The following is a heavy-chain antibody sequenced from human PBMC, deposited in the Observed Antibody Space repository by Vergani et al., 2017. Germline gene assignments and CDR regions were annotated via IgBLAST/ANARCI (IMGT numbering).Heavy chain of an antibody. CDR3: ARKGSSSWYGDWFDP. CDR2: IYYSGST. D-gene: IGHD6-13*01. J-gene: IGHJ5*02. CDR1: GGSISSYY. V-gene: IGHV4-59*01. Sequence: QVQLQESGPGLVKPSETLSLTCTVSGGSISSYYWSWIRQPPGKGLEWIGYIYYSGSTNYNPPLKGRVTISVDTSKNQFSLKLSSVTAADTAVYYCARKGSSSWYGDWFDPWGQGTLVTVSS.